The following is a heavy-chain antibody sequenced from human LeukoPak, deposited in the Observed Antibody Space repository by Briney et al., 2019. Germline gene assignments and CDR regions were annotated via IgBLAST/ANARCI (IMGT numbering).Heavy chain of an antibody. CDR2: INPNSGGT. D-gene: IGHD6-13*01. CDR3: ARDLYSSSWYLWFDP. CDR1: GYTFTGYY. Sequence: GASVKVSCKASGYTFTGYYMPWVRQAPGQGLEWMGWINPNSGGTNYAQKFQGRVTMTRDTSISTAYMELSRLRSDDTAVYYCARDLYSSSWYLWFDPWGQGTLVTVSS. V-gene: IGHV1-2*02. J-gene: IGHJ5*02.